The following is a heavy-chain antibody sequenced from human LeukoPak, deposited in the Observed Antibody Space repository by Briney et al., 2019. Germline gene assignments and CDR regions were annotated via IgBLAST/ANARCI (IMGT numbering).Heavy chain of an antibody. CDR2: IYYSGIT. CDR3: ARQRGYHYDSTTNRFSDL. Sequence: PSETLSLTCTVSGGSISSSSYYWGWIRQPPGKGLEWIGSIYYSGITYYNPSLKSRVTISVDTSKNQFSLKLNSVTAEDTAVYYCARQRGYHYDSTTNRFSDLWGQGTRVTVSS. CDR1: GGSISSSSYY. J-gene: IGHJ5*02. V-gene: IGHV4-39*01. D-gene: IGHD3-22*01.